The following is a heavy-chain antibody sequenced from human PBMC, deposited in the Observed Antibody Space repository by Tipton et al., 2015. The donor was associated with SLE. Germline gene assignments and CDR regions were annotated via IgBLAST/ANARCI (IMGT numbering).Heavy chain of an antibody. CDR2: INHSGST. V-gene: IGHV4-34*01. CDR3: ARGRGYYDSSGPYAFDI. J-gene: IGHJ3*02. D-gene: IGHD3-22*01. CDR1: GGSFSEYY. Sequence: TLSLTCAVYGGSFSEYYWSWIRQPPGKGLEWIGEINHSGSTNYNPSLKSRVTISVDTSKNQFSLKLSSVTAADTAVYYCARGRGYYDSSGPYAFDIWGQGTMVTVSS.